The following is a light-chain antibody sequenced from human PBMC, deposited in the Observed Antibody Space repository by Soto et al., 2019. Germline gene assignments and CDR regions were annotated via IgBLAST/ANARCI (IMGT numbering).Light chain of an antibody. CDR3: QQFKAYPLT. Sequence: AIQLTQSTSSLYASVGDRVTITCRASQDISSALGWYQHKPGTPPRLLIFDAFNLERGVPARFSGSGSGTDFTLVLHNLQPEDFANYYCQQFKAYPLTFGQGTNV. CDR1: QDISSA. CDR2: DAF. V-gene: IGKV1-13*02. J-gene: IGKJ1*01.